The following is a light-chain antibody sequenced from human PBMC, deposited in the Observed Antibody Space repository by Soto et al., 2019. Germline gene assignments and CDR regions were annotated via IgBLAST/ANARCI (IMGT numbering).Light chain of an antibody. V-gene: IGKV2-30*01. CDR1: QSLAYSDGNTY. CDR3: MQGTHWPPYT. J-gene: IGKJ2*01. CDR2: KVS. Sequence: DVVMTQSPLSLPVTLGQPASISCRSSQSLAYSDGNTYLNWFQHRPGQSPRRLIYKVSNRDSGVPDRFSGSGSGTDFTLKISRVEAEDVGVYYCMQGTHWPPYTLGQGTKLEIK.